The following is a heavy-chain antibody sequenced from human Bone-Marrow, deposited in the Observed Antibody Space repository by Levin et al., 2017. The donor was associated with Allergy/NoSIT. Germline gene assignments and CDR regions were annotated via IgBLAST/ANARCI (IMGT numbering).Heavy chain of an antibody. J-gene: IGHJ4*02. Sequence: GGSLRLSCAASGFSFSSFAMSWVRQAPGKGLEWISAIIESGGRTYYADSVKGRFTISRDNSNNTLYLQMNSLRAEDTAVYYCAKRGGTTWSYYFDYWGQGTLVTVSS. CDR1: GFSFSSFA. V-gene: IGHV3-23*01. D-gene: IGHD6-13*01. CDR3: AKRGGTTWSYYFDY. CDR2: IIESGGRT.